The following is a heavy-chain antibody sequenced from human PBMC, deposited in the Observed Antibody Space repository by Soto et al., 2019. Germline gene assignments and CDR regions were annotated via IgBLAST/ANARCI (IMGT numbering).Heavy chain of an antibody. Sequence: QVQLVESGGGVVQPGRSLRLSCAASGFTFSSYGMHWVRQAPGKGLEWVAVIWYDGSNKYYADSVKGRFTISRDNPKNTLYLQMNSLRAEDTAVYYCARAYCSGGSCPPKHWGQGTLVTVSS. CDR1: GFTFSSYG. D-gene: IGHD2-15*01. V-gene: IGHV3-33*01. J-gene: IGHJ1*01. CDR2: IWYDGSNK. CDR3: ARAYCSGGSCPPKH.